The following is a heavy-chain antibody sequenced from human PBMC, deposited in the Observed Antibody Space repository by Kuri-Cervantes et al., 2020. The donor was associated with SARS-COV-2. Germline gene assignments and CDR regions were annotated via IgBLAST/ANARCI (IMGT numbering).Heavy chain of an antibody. V-gene: IGHV1-69*04. D-gene: IGHD6-19*01. CDR2: IIPILGIA. CDR3: ARGEIAVAGTVDY. Sequence: SVKVSCKASGGTFSSYAISWVRQAPGQGLEWMGRIIPILGIANYAQKFQGRVTMTTDTSTSTAYMELRSLRSDDTAVYYCARGEIAVAGTVDYWGQGTLVTVSS. J-gene: IGHJ4*02. CDR1: GGTFSSYA.